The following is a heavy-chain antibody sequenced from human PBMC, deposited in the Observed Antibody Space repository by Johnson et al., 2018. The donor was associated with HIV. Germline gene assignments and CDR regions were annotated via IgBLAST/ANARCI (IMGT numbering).Heavy chain of an antibody. V-gene: IGHV3-30*04. CDR1: GFTFSGYP. Sequence: QVQLVESGGGVVQPGRSLRLSCAASGFTFSGYPMHWVRQAPGKGLEWLAVISYDGSNKYYADSVKGRFTVSRYNAKNTLFLQMNSLRPEDTAVYYCTRGYCTHGVCYTKVDAFDMWGQGTMVTVSS. D-gene: IGHD2-8*01. CDR2: ISYDGSNK. CDR3: TRGYCTHGVCYTKVDAFDM. J-gene: IGHJ3*02.